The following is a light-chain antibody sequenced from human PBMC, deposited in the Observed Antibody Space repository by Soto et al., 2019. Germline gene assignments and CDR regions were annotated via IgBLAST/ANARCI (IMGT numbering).Light chain of an antibody. CDR2: EVS. J-gene: IGLJ1*01. Sequence: QSALAQPSSVSGSPGQSITISCTGTSTDVGGHNYVSWYQHHPGKGPKLIIYEVSNRPSGVSDRFSGSKSGNKASLIISNLEAEDESDYYCGSYTSTDTPFVFGTGTKVTVL. V-gene: IGLV2-14*01. CDR1: STDVGGHNY. CDR3: GSYTSTDTPFV.